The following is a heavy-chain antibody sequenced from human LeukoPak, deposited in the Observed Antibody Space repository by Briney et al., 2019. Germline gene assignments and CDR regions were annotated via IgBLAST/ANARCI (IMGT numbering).Heavy chain of an antibody. CDR2: MYPDESDT. D-gene: IGHD5-24*01. CDR3: ARLDRNAYSPFDY. V-gene: IGHV5-51*01. J-gene: IGHJ4*02. CDR1: GYTFSIYW. Sequence: GESLKISCKGLGYTFSIYWVAWVRQMPGKGLEWMGIMYPDESDTRYSPSFQGQVTISVDKSISTAYLHWSSLSASDSAIYYCARLDRNAYSPFDYRGQGTLVTVSS.